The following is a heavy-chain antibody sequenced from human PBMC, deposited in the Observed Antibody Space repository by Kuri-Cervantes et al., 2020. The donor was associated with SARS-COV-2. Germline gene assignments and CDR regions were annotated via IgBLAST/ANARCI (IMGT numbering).Heavy chain of an antibody. CDR1: GYRFTSYW. CDR2: IYPGDSDT. CDR3: PRQKYQLLYNWFDP. Sequence: GESLKISFQGSGYRFTSYWIGLVRQMPGKGLEWMGIIYPGDSDTRYSPSFQGQVTISADKSISTAYLRWSSLKASDTAMYYCPRQKYQLLYNWFDPWGQGTLVTVSS. D-gene: IGHD2-2*01. V-gene: IGHV5-51*01. J-gene: IGHJ5*02.